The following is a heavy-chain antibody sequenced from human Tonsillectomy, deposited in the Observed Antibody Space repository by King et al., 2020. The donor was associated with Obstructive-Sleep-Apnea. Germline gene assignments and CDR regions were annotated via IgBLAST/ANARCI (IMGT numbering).Heavy chain of an antibody. D-gene: IGHD5-18*01. J-gene: IGHJ4*02. V-gene: IGHV1-69*06. CDR1: GGTFRSFA. Sequence: VQLVESGAEVKKPASSVKVSCKASGGTFRSFAINWVRQAPGQGLDWMGGIIPMSGRTDYAQKFQGRVTITADKSTTTIYMELGRLRSDDTAVYYCARVREYSYGGGFWDWGQGTLVTVSS. CDR2: IIPMSGRT. CDR3: ARVREYSYGGGFWD.